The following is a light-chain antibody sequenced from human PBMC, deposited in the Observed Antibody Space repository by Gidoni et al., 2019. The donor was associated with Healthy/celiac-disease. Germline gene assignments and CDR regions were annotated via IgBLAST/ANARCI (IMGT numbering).Light chain of an antibody. CDR2: GAS. CDR1: QSVSSN. J-gene: IGKJ1*01. Sequence: EPAMTQSPATLSVSPGETGTLSCRASQSVSSNLAWYQQKPGQAPRLLIYGASTRATGFPARFSGSGSGTDFTLTISSLQSEDFAVYYCQQYNNWPWTFGQGTKVEIK. CDR3: QQYNNWPWT. V-gene: IGKV3-15*01.